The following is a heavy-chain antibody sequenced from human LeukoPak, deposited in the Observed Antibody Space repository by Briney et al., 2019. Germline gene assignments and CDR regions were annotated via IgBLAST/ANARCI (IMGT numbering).Heavy chain of an antibody. V-gene: IGHV1-69*05. D-gene: IGHD6-19*01. CDR2: IIPIFGTA. CDR3: ARDRAGYSSGWYDY. J-gene: IGHJ4*02. CDR1: GGTFSSYA. Sequence: WASVKVSCKASGGTFSSYAISWVRQAPGQGLEWMGGIIPIFGTANYAQKFQGRVTITTDESTSTAYMELSSLRSEDTDVYYCARDRAGYSSGWYDYWGQGTLVTVSS.